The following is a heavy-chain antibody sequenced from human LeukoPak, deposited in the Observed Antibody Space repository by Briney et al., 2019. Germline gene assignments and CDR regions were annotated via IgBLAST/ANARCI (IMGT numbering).Heavy chain of an antibody. V-gene: IGHV4-4*07. CDR3: ARDAYYYDTSGYYTLDY. CDR1: GGSISNYY. Sequence: PSETLSLTCTVSGGSISNYYWTWVRQSAGKGLEWIGRIYASGDTYYSPSLQSRVTMSVDTSKNQFSLRLNSVTAADTAVYYCARDAYYYDTSGYYTLDYWGQGTLVTVSS. J-gene: IGHJ4*02. CDR2: IYASGDT. D-gene: IGHD3-22*01.